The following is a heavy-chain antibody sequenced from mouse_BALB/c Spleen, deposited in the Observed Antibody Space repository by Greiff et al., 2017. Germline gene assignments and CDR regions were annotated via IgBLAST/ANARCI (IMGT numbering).Heavy chain of an antibody. D-gene: IGHD2-4*01. CDR2: IYPGDGDT. CDR3: APMITTRGYYAMDY. J-gene: IGHJ4*01. V-gene: IGHV1-80*01. Sequence: VKLQQSGAELVRPGSSVKISCKASGYAFSSYWMNWVKQRPGQGLEWIGQIYPGDGDTNYNGKFKGKATLTADKSSSTAYMQLSSLTSEDSAVYFCAPMITTRGYYAMDYWGQGTSVTVSS. CDR1: GYAFSSYW.